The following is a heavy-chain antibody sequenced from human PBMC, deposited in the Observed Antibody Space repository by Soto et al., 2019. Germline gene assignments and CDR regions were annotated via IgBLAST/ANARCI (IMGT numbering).Heavy chain of an antibody. V-gene: IGHV3-33*01. J-gene: IGHJ4*02. CDR3: ARGYMSSDY. CDR2: IWDDGSNK. D-gene: IGHD6-6*01. Sequence: QVQLVESGGGVVQPGRSLRLSCAASGFTFNIFGMHWVRQAPGKGLEWVGVIWDDGSNKYYADSVKGRFTISSDNSKNTLYLEMNSLRDEDTAVYYCARGYMSSDYWGQGTLVTVSS. CDR1: GFTFNIFG.